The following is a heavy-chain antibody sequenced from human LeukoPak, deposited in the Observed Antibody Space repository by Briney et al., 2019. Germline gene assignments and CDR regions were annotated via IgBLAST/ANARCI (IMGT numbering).Heavy chain of an antibody. D-gene: IGHD2-15*01. CDR1: GFTFSSYG. CDR3: AKDQCSGGSCALGLDV. Sequence: GGSLRLSCAASGFTFSSYGMHWVRQAPGKGLEWLAFIRYDGSNKYYADSVKGRFTISRDNSKNTLYLQMNSLRAEDTAVYYCAKDQCSGGSCALGLDVWGKGTTVTVSS. J-gene: IGHJ6*04. CDR2: IRYDGSNK. V-gene: IGHV3-30*02.